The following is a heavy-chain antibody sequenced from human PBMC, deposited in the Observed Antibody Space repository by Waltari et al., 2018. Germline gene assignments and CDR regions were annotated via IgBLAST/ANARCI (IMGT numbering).Heavy chain of an antibody. D-gene: IGHD3-10*01. CDR2: MEPNSGNT. CDR1: GNPFSTYD. CDR3: ARGSRLGSGTFFPTATDN. V-gene: IGHV1-8*01. Sequence: QVQPVQSGAEVKEPGASVKVPCKAAGNPFSTYDTNWVRQATGQGLEWMGWMEPNSGNTGYAPKFQCRVTMTSDTSISTAYMELSSLRSDDTAVYYCARGSRLGSGTFFPTATDNWAQGTPVTVSS. J-gene: IGHJ4*02.